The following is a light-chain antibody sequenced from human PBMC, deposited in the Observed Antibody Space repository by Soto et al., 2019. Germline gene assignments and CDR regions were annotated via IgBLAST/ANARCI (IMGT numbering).Light chain of an antibody. CDR1: SSDVGSYNL. Sequence: QSALTQPASVSGSPGQSITISCTGTSSDVGSYNLVSWYQQHPGKAPKLMIYEGSKRPSGVSNRFSGSKSGNTASLTISGLQAEDEADYYCSSYTSSNTLEVFGVGTKVTVL. J-gene: IGLJ1*01. CDR2: EGS. CDR3: SSYTSSNTLEV. V-gene: IGLV2-14*02.